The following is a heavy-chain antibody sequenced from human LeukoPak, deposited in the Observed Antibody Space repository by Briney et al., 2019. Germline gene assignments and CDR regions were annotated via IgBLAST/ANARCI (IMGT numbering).Heavy chain of an antibody. CDR2: IYSSGST. CDR1: GGSVNNNY. D-gene: IGHD6-19*01. Sequence: PSETLSLTCTVSGGSVNNNYWSWIRQSPGKGLEWIGYIYSSGSTKYNPSLKSRVTISVDTSKNQFSLKLSSVTAADTAVYYCATGSQSLAVAGNRNYYFDYWGQGTLVTVSS. J-gene: IGHJ4*02. V-gene: IGHV4-59*02. CDR3: ATGSQSLAVAGNRNYYFDY.